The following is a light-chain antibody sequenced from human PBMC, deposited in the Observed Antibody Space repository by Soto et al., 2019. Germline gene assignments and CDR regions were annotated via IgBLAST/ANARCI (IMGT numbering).Light chain of an antibody. CDR2: DAS. Sequence: EIVLTQSPATLSLSPGERATLSCRASQSVRSYLAWYQQKPGQAPRLLIDDASNRATGIPARFSGSGSGTDFTLTISSLEPQDFAVYYCQQRSNWPYTFGQGTKLEIK. CDR1: QSVRSY. J-gene: IGKJ2*01. CDR3: QQRSNWPYT. V-gene: IGKV3-11*01.